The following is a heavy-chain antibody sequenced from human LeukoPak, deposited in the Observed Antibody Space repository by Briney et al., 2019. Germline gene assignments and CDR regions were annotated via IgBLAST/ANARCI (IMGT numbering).Heavy chain of an antibody. CDR1: GYSFTSYW. V-gene: IGHV5-51*01. CDR2: IYPGDSDA. J-gene: IGHJ6*03. CDR3: ARLGRISPFSYMDV. D-gene: IGHD3-3*02. Sequence: GESVKISGKGSGYSFTSYWIGWVRQMPGKSLEWMWIIYPGDSDARCSPSFQGQVTISADKSISTAYLQWSTLKASDTAMYYCARLGRISPFSYMDVWGKGTTVTVSS.